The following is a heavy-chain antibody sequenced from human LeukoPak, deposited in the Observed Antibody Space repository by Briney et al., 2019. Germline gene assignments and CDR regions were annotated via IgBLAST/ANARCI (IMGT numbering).Heavy chain of an antibody. CDR1: GFTFRRHA. J-gene: IGHJ4*02. CDR2: ISGSGDST. CDR3: GGNRN. V-gene: IGHV3-23*01. Sequence: PGGSLRLSCAASGFTFRRHAMSWVRQAPGKGLEWVSGISGSGDSTYYADSVKGRFTTSRDNSKNTLHLQMNSLRAEDTAIYFCGGNRNWGQGTLVTVSS.